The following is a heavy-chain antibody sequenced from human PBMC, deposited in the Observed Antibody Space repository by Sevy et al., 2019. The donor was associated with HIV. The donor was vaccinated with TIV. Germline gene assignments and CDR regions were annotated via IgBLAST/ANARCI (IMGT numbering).Heavy chain of an antibody. CDR2: IKQDGSEK. V-gene: IGHV3-7*01. Sequence: GGSLRLSCAASGFTFSSYWMNWVRQAPGKGLEWVANIKQDGSEKYYVDSVKGRFTISRDNAKNSLYLQMNSLRAEDTAVYYCAKDYAKSYYDSSGYPYYLDYWGQGTLVTVSS. D-gene: IGHD3-22*01. J-gene: IGHJ4*02. CDR3: AKDYAKSYYDSSGYPYYLDY. CDR1: GFTFSSYW.